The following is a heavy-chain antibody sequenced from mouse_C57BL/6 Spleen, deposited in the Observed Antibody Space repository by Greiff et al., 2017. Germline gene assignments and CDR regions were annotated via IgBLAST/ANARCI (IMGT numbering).Heavy chain of an antibody. Sequence: EVHLVESEGGLVQPGSSMKLSCTASGFTFSDYYMAWVRQVPEKGLEWVANINYDGSSTYYLDSLKSRFIISRDNAKNILYLQMSSLKSEDTATYYCARERYDYDAWAYFDYWGQGTTLTVSS. CDR2: INYDGSST. V-gene: IGHV5-16*01. J-gene: IGHJ2*01. D-gene: IGHD2-4*01. CDR1: GFTFSDYY. CDR3: ARERYDYDAWAYFDY.